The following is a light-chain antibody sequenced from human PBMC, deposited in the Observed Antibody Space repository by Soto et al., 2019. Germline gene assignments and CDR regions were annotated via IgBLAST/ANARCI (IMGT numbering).Light chain of an antibody. V-gene: IGKV1-39*01. Sequence: IQLTQSPSTLSGSVGDRVTITCRASQTVNTYLHWYQQKPGKAPKLLIYAASNLHSGVPSRFSGSGSGTNFTLSLNSLQPEDFATYYCQQGYSNPWTFGQGTKVDIK. CDR2: AAS. J-gene: IGKJ1*01. CDR1: QTVNTY. CDR3: QQGYSNPWT.